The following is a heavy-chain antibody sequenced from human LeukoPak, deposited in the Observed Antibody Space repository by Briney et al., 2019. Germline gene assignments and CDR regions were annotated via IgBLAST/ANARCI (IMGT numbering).Heavy chain of an antibody. CDR3: ARDQTVIWFGELPH. CDR2: ISAYNGNT. CDR1: GYTFTSCG. J-gene: IGHJ4*02. Sequence: ASVKVSCKASGYTFTSCGISWVRQAPGQGLEWMGWISAYNGNTNYAQKLQGRVTMTTDTSTSTAHMELRSLRSDDTAVYYCARDQTVIWFGELPHWGQGTLVTVSS. V-gene: IGHV1-18*01. D-gene: IGHD3-10*01.